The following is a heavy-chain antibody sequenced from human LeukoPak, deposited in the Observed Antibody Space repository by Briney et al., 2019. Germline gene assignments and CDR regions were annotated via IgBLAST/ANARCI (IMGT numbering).Heavy chain of an antibody. CDR2: ISSSGSTI. CDR1: GFTFSSYE. Sequence: PGGSLRLSCAASGFTFSSYEMNWVRQAPGKGLEWVTYISSSGSTIYYADSVKGRFTISRDNAKNSLYLQMNSLRAEDTAVYYCAIWYDSSDWADYWGQGTLVTVSS. D-gene: IGHD3-22*01. V-gene: IGHV3-48*03. J-gene: IGHJ4*02. CDR3: AIWYDSSDWADY.